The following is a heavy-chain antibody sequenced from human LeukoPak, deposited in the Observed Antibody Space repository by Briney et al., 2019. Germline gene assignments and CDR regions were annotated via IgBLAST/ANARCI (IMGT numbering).Heavy chain of an antibody. V-gene: IGHV4-59*08. J-gene: IGHJ4*02. D-gene: IGHD3-10*01. CDR1: DNSISSFY. Sequence: PSETLFLTCTVSDNSISSFYWSWIRQPPGKGLEWIGFVYKTGHTNYNPSLKSRVAISLDGSKSQVSLRLTSVTAADTAVYYCAPHRFGEPHFEYWGRGTLVSVSS. CDR3: APHRFGEPHFEY. CDR2: VYKTGHT.